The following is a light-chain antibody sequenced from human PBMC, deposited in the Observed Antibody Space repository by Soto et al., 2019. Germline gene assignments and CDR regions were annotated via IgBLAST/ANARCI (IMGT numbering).Light chain of an antibody. Sequence: DVVMTQSPLSLPVTLGQPASISCRSSQSLVYRDGNAYLNWFQQRPGQSPRRLIYKASKRVSGVPDRFSGSGSGTDFTLQINRVEAEDVGIYYCMQGTHWPPTFGRGTRVEIK. CDR3: MQGTHWPPT. CDR1: QSLVYRDGNAY. J-gene: IGKJ1*01. CDR2: KAS. V-gene: IGKV2-30*01.